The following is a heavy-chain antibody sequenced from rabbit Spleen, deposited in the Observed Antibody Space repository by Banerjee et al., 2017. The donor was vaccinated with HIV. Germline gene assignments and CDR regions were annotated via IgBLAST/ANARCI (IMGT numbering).Heavy chain of an antibody. V-gene: IGHV1S40*01. CDR3: ARSGYVGGDYTWDL. CDR2: IDAGSSGFS. J-gene: IGHJ3*01. Sequence: QSLEESGGDLVKPGASLTLTCIASGVSFSDDSYMCWVRQAPGKWLEWIACIDAGSSGFSYFASWAKGRFTISKTSSTTVTLQVTSLTAADTATYFCARSGYVGGDYTWDLWGQGTLVTVS. D-gene: IGHD1-1*01. CDR1: GVSFSDDSY.